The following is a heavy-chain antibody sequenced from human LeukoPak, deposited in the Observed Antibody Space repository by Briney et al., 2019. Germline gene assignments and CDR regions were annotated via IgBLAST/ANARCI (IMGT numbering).Heavy chain of an antibody. V-gene: IGHV3-15*01. CDR3: ARSVVRFLEPRTRDTHYFDS. Sequence: PGGSLRLSCAASGFTFNNAWMNWVRQAPGKGLEWVGRIKSKNVGGTTDYAAPVKGRFTISRDDSKNTVYLQMNSLRAEDTAVYYCARSVVRFLEPRTRDTHYFDSWGQGTLVTVSS. CDR2: IKSKNVGGTT. J-gene: IGHJ4*02. D-gene: IGHD3-3*01. CDR1: GFTFNNAW.